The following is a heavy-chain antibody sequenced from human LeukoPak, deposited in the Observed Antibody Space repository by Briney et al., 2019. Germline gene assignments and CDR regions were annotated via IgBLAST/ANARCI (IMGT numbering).Heavy chain of an antibody. CDR1: GFTFSSYA. J-gene: IGHJ6*02. CDR3: ARGSIVDTAMVAYYYGMDV. CDR2: ISYDGSNK. D-gene: IGHD5-18*01. Sequence: PGGSLRLSCAASGFTFSSYAMHWVRQAPGKGLEWVAVISYDGSNKYYADSVKGRFTISRDNSKNTLYLQMNSLRAEDTAVYYCARGSIVDTAMVAYYYGMDVWGQGTTVTVSS. V-gene: IGHV3-30*14.